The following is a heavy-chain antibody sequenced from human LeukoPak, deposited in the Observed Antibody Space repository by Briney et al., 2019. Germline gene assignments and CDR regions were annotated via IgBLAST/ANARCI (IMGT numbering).Heavy chain of an antibody. J-gene: IGHJ4*02. D-gene: IGHD3-10*01. CDR2: IKQDGSEK. V-gene: IGHV3-7*01. CDR3: AKDRAFGQFLWGNDY. CDR1: GFTFSSYW. Sequence: GGSLRLSCAASGFTFSSYWMSWVRQAPGKGLEWVANIKQDGSEKYYVDSVKGRFTISRDNAKNSLYLQMNSLRAEDTALYYCAKDRAFGQFLWGNDYWGQGTLVTVSS.